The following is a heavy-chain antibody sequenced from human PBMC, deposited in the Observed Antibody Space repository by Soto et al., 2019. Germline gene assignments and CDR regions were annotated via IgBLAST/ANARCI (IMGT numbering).Heavy chain of an antibody. J-gene: IGHJ4*02. CDR2: VYYTGST. D-gene: IGHD3-22*01. CDR3: ARGRTVRNYSDDSSDYFYFFDY. Sequence: SETLSLTCTVSGDSISTFYWGWMRQSPGKELEWIGYVYYTGSTNYNPSLKSRVTISVDRSKNQFSLKLTSANAADTAVYYCARGRTVRNYSDDSSDYFYFFDYWGQGTQVTVSS. CDR1: GDSISTFY. V-gene: IGHV4-59*01.